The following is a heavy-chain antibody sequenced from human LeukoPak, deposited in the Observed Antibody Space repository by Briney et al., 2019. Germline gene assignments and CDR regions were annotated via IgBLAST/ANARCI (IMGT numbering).Heavy chain of an antibody. CDR1: GFTFSSYA. V-gene: IGHV3-23*01. J-gene: IGHJ4*02. CDR3: ARDQGIFDY. CDR2: ISGSGGST. Sequence: GGSLRLSCAASGFTFSSYAMNWVRQAPGKGLEWVSSISGSGGSTYYADSVKGRFTISRDNAKNSLYLQMNSLRDEDSAVYYCARDQGIFDYWGQGTLVTVSS.